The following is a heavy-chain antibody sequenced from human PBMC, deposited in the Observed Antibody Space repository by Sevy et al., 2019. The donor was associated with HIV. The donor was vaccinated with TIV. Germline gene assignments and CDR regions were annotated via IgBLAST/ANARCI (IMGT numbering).Heavy chain of an antibody. CDR2: ISGSGYST. J-gene: IGHJ4*02. Sequence: GGSLRLSCAASGLTFSSYAMTWVRQAPGKGLEWVSGISGSGYSTYYADSVKGRFTISRDNSKNTLYLQMNSLRAEDTDVYYCSKEGGGYNYDSSGWFDYWGQGTLVTVSS. V-gene: IGHV3-23*01. CDR1: GLTFSSYA. D-gene: IGHD3-22*01. CDR3: SKEGGGYNYDSSGWFDY.